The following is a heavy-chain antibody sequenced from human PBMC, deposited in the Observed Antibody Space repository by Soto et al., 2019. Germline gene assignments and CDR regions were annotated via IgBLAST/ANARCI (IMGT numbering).Heavy chain of an antibody. CDR2: ISTSSSNV. V-gene: IGHV3-21*04. Sequence: PGGSLRLSCATAGCTFSSYSMNWVRQAPGKDLEWISSISTSSSNVYYADSVKGRFTISRDNAESSLYLQMNSLRAEDTAVYYCAYSSTPFDYWGQGTLVTVSS. J-gene: IGHJ4*02. CDR3: AYSSTPFDY. D-gene: IGHD6-13*01. CDR1: GCTFSSYS.